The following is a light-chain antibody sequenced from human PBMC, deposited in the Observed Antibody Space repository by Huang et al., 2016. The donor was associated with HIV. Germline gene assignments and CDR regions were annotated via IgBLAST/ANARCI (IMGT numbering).Light chain of an antibody. CDR3: QHRSNWPIT. CDR2: DAS. Sequence: EIVLTQSPATLSLSPGERATLSCRASQRVSSYLAWYQQKPGQAPRRLIYDASNRATGSPARFSGSGSGTDFTLTISSLEPEDFAVYYCQHRSNWPITFGQGTRLEIK. V-gene: IGKV3-11*01. CDR1: QRVSSY. J-gene: IGKJ5*01.